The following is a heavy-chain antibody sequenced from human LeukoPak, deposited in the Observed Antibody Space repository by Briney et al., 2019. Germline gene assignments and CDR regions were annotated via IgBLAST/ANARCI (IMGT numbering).Heavy chain of an antibody. CDR3: ARVTMVRGYSLGY. V-gene: IGHV1-8*01. CDR1: GYTLTSYD. CDR2: MNPNSGNT. Sequence: ASVKVSCKASGYTLTSYDINWVRQATGQGLEWMGWMNPNSGNTGYAQKFQGGATMTRNTSISTAYMELSSLRSEDTAVYYCARVTMVRGYSLGYWGQGTLVTVSS. J-gene: IGHJ4*02. D-gene: IGHD3-10*01.